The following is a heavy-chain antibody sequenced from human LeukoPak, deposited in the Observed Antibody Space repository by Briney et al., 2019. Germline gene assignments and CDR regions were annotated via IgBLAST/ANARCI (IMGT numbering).Heavy chain of an antibody. D-gene: IGHD3-22*01. V-gene: IGHV4-34*01. Sequence: PSETLSLTCAVYGGSLSGYYWSWIRQPPGKGLEWIGEINHSGSTNYNPPLKSRVTISLDTSKNQLSLKLSSVTAADTAVYYCARVPRYYYDSEDYWGQGTLVTVSS. CDR2: INHSGST. CDR3: ARVPRYYYDSEDY. CDR1: GGSLSGYY. J-gene: IGHJ4*02.